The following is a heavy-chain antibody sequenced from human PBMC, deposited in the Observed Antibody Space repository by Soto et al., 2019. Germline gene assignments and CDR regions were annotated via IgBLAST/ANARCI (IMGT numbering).Heavy chain of an antibody. V-gene: IGHV3-23*01. CDR2: ISGSGVST. D-gene: IGHD6-6*01. Sequence: EVQLLESGGGLVQPGGSLRLSCAASGFTFSSYAMSWVRQAPGKGLEWVSGISGSGVSTYYADSVKGRFTISRDNSKSTLYLPMNSRRAEDTAVYYCAKDRERIATRSIDYWGQGTLVTVSS. CDR1: GFTFSSYA. J-gene: IGHJ4*02. CDR3: AKDRERIATRSIDY.